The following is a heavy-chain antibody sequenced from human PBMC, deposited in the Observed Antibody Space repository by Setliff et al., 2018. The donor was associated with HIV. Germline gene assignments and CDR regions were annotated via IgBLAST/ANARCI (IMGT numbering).Heavy chain of an antibody. CDR1: GDSVSSNSAA. CDR2: TYYRSKWNT. D-gene: IGHD5-18*01. CDR3: ARVDTVKNGFDI. J-gene: IGHJ3*02. V-gene: IGHV6-1*01. Sequence: SQTLSLTCAISGDSVSSNSAAWNWIRQSPSRGLEWLGRTYYRSKWNTDYAVSVESRITINPDTSKNQFSLQMNSLRGEDTAIYYCARVDTVKNGFDIWGQGTMVTV.